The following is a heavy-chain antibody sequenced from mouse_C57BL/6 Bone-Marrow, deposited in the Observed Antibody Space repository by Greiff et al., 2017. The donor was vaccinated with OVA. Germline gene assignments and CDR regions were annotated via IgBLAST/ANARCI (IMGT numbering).Heavy chain of an antibody. V-gene: IGHV1-18*01. Sequence: VQLQQSGPELVKPGASVKIPCKASGYTFTDYNMDWVKQSHGKSLEWIGDINPNNGGTIYNQKFKGKATLTVDKSSSTAYMELRSLTSEDTAVYYCARSYYYGSSYGTCYAMDYWGQGTSVTVSS. CDR1: GYTFTDYN. J-gene: IGHJ4*01. CDR3: ARSYYYGSSYGTCYAMDY. D-gene: IGHD1-1*01. CDR2: INPNNGGT.